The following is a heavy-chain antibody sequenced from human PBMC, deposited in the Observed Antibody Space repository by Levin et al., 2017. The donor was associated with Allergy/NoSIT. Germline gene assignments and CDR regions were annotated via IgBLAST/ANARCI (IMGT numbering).Heavy chain of an antibody. V-gene: IGHV5-51*01. D-gene: IGHD2-2*02. CDR2: ISPDDSDT. CDR3: ARRALNTQGFDY. Sequence: GESLKISCKGSGYRFTTYLIAWVRQMPGKGLEWMGIISPDDSDTRYSPSFQGQVTISADKSTSTAYLQWNSLKASDTAMYYCARRALNTQGFDYWGQGTLVTVSS. CDR1: GYRFTTYL. J-gene: IGHJ4*02.